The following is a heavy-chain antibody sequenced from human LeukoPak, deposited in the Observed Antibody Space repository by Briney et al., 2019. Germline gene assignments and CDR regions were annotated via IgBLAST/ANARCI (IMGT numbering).Heavy chain of an antibody. V-gene: IGHV4-34*01. CDR1: GGSFSGYY. CDR2: INHSGST. J-gene: IGHJ5*02. Sequence: SETLSLTCAVYGGSFSGYYWSWIRQPPGKGLEWIGEINHSGSTNYNPSLKSRVTISVDTSKNQFSLKLSPVTAADTAVYYCAREGGYCSSTSCYSNWFDPWGQGTLVTVSS. CDR3: AREGGYCSSTSCYSNWFDP. D-gene: IGHD2-2*01.